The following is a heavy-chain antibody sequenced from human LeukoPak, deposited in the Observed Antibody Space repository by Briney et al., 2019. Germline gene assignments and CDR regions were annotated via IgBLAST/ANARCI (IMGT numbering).Heavy chain of an antibody. Sequence: GASVKVSCKAFGFTFTNYWMHWVRQAPGQGLEWMGVISPRGDSASYAQKFQGRLIMTRDTSTTTLYMDLSSLRSADTAVYYCARDNSVSDEAWWLDPWGQGTLVTVSS. V-gene: IGHV1-46*01. D-gene: IGHD2/OR15-2a*01. CDR2: ISPRGDSA. CDR1: GFTFTNYW. CDR3: ARDNSVSDEAWWLDP. J-gene: IGHJ5*02.